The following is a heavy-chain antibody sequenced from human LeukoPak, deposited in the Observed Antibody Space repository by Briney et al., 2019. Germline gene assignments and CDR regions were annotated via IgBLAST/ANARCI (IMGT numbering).Heavy chain of an antibody. V-gene: IGHV4-59*01. CDR3: ARDGDYWYFDL. D-gene: IGHD4-17*01. CDR2: IYYSGST. Sequence: SETLSLTCTVSGGSISSFYWSWIRQPPGKGLEWTGYIYYSGSTNYNPSLKSRVTISVDTSKNQFSLKLSSVTAADTAVYYCARDGDYWYFDLWGRGTLVTVSS. J-gene: IGHJ2*01. CDR1: GGSISSFY.